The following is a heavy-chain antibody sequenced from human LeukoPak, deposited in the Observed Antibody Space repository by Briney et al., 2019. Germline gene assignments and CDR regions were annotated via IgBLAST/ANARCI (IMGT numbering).Heavy chain of an antibody. CDR1: GFSFSSNW. CDR2: INPYGSGQ. J-gene: IGHJ4*02. V-gene: IGHV3-7*01. CDR3: TTGAAVEPR. D-gene: IGHD6-19*01. Sequence: GGSLRLSCAASGFSFSSNWMSWVSQAPGKGLEWVGNINPYGSGQYYVDSVRDRFTISRDNAQNSLYLHMNGLRVDDTAIYYCTTGAAVEPRWGQGTLVTVSS.